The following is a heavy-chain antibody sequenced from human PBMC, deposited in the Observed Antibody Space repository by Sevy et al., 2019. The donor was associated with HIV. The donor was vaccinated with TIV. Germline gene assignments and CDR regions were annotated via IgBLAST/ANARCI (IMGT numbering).Heavy chain of an antibody. CDR1: GFTFSSYR. CDR2: FCITRGYI. J-gene: IGHJ4*02. Sequence: GGSLRLSCAASGFTFSSYRMTWVRQPPGKGLEWVACFCITRGYINYADSVKGRFTISRDNAKNLLYLQMDSLRAEDTAVYYCARAVLEISTWRSDYWGQGTLVTVSS. V-gene: IGHV3-21*01. D-gene: IGHD1-1*01. CDR3: ARAVLEISTWRSDY.